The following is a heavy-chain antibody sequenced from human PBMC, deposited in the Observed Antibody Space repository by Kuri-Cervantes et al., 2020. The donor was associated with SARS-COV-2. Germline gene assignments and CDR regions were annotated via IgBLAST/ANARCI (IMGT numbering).Heavy chain of an antibody. CDR2: FRFSDGLI. J-gene: IGHJ4*03. CDR3: ARDYNWALDY. CDR1: GFTFRTYS. D-gene: IGHD1-20*01. V-gene: IGHV3-48*01. Sequence: GGSPRLSCVVSGFTFRTYSMNWVRQAPGRGLEWISYFRFSDGLIYYADSVKGRFTVSVDNAKNSFYLQMNAVRAEDTAVYYCARDYNWALDYWGHGALVTVSS.